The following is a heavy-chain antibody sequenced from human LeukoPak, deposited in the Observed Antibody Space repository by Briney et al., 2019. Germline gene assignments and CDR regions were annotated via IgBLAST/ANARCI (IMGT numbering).Heavy chain of an antibody. Sequence: ASVNVSCKTSGFTFTSYGIDWVRQAPGQGLEWMGWISVHSGYTNYTKEFQGRISMTTDTSTNTAYMELRSLGSADTAVYYCARKDGYSYGLPLDYWGQGTLVTVSS. CDR2: ISVHSGYT. V-gene: IGHV1-18*01. D-gene: IGHD5-18*01. CDR3: ARKDGYSYGLPLDY. J-gene: IGHJ4*02. CDR1: GFTFTSYG.